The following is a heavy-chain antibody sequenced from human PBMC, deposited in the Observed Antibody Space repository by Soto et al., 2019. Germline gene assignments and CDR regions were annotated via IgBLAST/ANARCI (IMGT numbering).Heavy chain of an antibody. CDR1: GGSISSGDYY. V-gene: IGHV4-39*01. Sequence: PSETLSLTCTVSGGSISSGDYYWGWIRQPPGKGLEWIGSISYSGSTYYNPSLKSRVTISVDTSKNQFSLKLSSVTAADTAVYYCARLPRIAVAGAYYYYYGMDVWGQGTTVTVSS. J-gene: IGHJ6*02. D-gene: IGHD6-19*01. CDR2: ISYSGST. CDR3: ARLPRIAVAGAYYYYYGMDV.